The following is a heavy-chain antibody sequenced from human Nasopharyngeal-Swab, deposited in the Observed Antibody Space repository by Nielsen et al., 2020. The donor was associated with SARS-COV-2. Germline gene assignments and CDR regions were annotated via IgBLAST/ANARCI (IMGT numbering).Heavy chain of an antibody. CDR2: INSDGSRT. Sequence: GESLKISCAASGFTLTNYWIHWVRQTPGKGLLWVSRINSDGSRTSYADSVKGRFTISRDNAKNTVYLQMNSLRGEDTAVYYCTRVDVHDAFDMWGQGTMVTVSS. CDR3: TRVDVHDAFDM. J-gene: IGHJ3*02. V-gene: IGHV3-74*01. D-gene: IGHD3-16*01. CDR1: GFTLTNYW.